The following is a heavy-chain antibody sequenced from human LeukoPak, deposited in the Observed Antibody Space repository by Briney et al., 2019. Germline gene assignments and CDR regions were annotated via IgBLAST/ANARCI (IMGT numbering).Heavy chain of an antibody. CDR1: GGTFSSYA. CDR3: ARESPIYY. D-gene: IGHD3-3*02. Sequence: ASVKVSCKASGGTFSSYAISWVRQAPGQGLEWMGIINPSGGSTSYAQKFQGRVTMTRDTSTSTVYMELSSLRSEDTAVYYCARESPIYYWGQGTLVTVSS. V-gene: IGHV1-46*01. CDR2: INPSGGST. J-gene: IGHJ4*02.